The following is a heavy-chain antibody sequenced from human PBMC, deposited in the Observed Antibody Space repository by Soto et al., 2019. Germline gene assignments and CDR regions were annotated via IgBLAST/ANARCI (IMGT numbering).Heavy chain of an antibody. V-gene: IGHV3-30-3*01. D-gene: IGHD6-6*01. CDR3: ARDREGLAARGGGLDY. CDR2: ISYDGSNK. J-gene: IGHJ4*02. Sequence: QVQLVEAGGGVVQPGRSLRLSCAASGFTFSSYAMHWVRQAPGKGLEWVAVISYDGSNKYYADSVKGRFTISRDNSKNPLDLQMNSLRAEDTAVYYCARDREGLAARGGGLDYWGQGTLVTVSS. CDR1: GFTFSSYA.